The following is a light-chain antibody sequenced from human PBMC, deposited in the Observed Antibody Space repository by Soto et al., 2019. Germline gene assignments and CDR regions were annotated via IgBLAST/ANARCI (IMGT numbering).Light chain of an antibody. CDR3: CLYAVTFYV. CDR2: DVS. J-gene: IGLJ1*01. V-gene: IGLV2-11*01. CDR1: SSDVGTYDF. Sequence: SALTQPRSVSGSPGQSVTISCTGTSSDVGTYDFVSWYQQHPGKAPRLMILDVSERPSGVPDRFSGSKSGNTASLTISGLQAEDEADYYCCLYAVTFYVFGTGTKVTVL.